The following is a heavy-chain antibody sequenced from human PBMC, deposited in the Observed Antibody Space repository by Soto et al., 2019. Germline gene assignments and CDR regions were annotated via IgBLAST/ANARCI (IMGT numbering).Heavy chain of an antibody. J-gene: IGHJ6*02. CDR3: AKDRAFNYFYGMDV. D-gene: IGHD3-10*01. CDR2: VSTNGRST. Sequence: GGSLRLSCRASGLAFGNYAMNWVRQVPGRGLEWVAGVSTNGRSTYYADSVRGRFTISRDNSKITVYLQMNSLRAEDSAVYYCAKDRAFNYFYGMDVWGQGTTVTVSS. CDR1: GLAFGNYA. V-gene: IGHV3-23*01.